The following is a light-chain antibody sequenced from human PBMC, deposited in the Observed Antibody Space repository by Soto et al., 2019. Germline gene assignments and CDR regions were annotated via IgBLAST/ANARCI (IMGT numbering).Light chain of an antibody. CDR1: QSVSSSY. Sequence: EIVLTQSPGTLSLSPGERATLSCRASQSVSSSYLAWYQQKPGQAPRLLIYGASSRATGIPDRFSASGSGTDFTLTISRLEPEDFAVYYCHQYGSSPTWTFGQGTKVDI. J-gene: IGKJ1*01. CDR2: GAS. CDR3: HQYGSSPTWT. V-gene: IGKV3-20*01.